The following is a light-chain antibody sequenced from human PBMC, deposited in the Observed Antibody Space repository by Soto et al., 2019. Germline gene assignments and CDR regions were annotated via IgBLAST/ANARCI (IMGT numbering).Light chain of an antibody. CDR1: QSISNW. V-gene: IGKV1-5*03. Sequence: DIKMTQSPSTLSASVGDRATITCRASQSISNWLAWFQQKAGQAPKLLIYEASRLESGVPSRISGSGSGTEFTLTIRMLQPDDFATYYCQQYTSYPWTFGQGTKVEIK. J-gene: IGKJ1*01. CDR3: QQYTSYPWT. CDR2: EAS.